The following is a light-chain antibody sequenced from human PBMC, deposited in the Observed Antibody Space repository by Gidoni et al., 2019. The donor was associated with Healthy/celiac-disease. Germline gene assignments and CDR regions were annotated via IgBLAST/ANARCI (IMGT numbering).Light chain of an antibody. V-gene: IGLV2-14*01. Sequence: QSALTQPASVSGSPVQSIAISCTGTSSDVGGYHYVSWYQQHPGKTPKLMIYEVSNRPSGVSNRFSGSKSGNTASLTISGLQAEDEADYYCSSYTSSSIYVFGTGTKVTVL. CDR3: SSYTSSSIYV. CDR2: EVS. J-gene: IGLJ1*01. CDR1: SSDVGGYHY.